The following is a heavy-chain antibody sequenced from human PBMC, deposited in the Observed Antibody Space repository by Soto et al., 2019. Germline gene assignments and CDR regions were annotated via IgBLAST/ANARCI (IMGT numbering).Heavy chain of an antibody. CDR3: ARQFDSHTSVYYYDY. CDR1: GGTFSTNT. J-gene: IGHJ4*02. D-gene: IGHD3-22*01. V-gene: IGHV1-69*13. CDR2: IMPIFGSA. Sequence: AAVKVSCKASGGTFSTNTISWVRQAPGQGLEWMGGIMPIFGSANYAQKFQGRVTITADEYTRTVYMELSRLRSEDTAVYYCARQFDSHTSVYYYDYWRQGTLVPASS.